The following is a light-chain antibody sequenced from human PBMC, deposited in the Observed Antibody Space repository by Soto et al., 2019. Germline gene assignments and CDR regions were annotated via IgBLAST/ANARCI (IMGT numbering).Light chain of an antibody. CDR1: SSDVGGYNH. Sequence: QSVLTQPASVSGSPGQSITISCTGTSSDVGGYNHVSWYQQHPGKAPKLMIYDVSNRPSGASNRFSGSKSGSTASLTISALQADDEAEYYCSSYTSSDTYFFGTGTKVTVL. CDR2: DVS. J-gene: IGLJ1*01. V-gene: IGLV2-14*01. CDR3: SSYTSSDTYF.